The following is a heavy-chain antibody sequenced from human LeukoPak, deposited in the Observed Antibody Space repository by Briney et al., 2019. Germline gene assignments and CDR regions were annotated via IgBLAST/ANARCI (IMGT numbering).Heavy chain of an antibody. CDR2: IWYDGSNK. J-gene: IGHJ5*02. CDR3: ARESYGDYVGYWFDP. D-gene: IGHD4-17*01. V-gene: IGHV3-33*01. Sequence: PGRSLRLSCAASGFTFSSYGMHWVRQAPGKGLEWVAVIWYDGSNKYYADSAKDRFTISRDNSKNTLYLQMNSLRAEDTAVYYCARESYGDYVGYWFDPWGQGTLVTVSS. CDR1: GFTFSSYG.